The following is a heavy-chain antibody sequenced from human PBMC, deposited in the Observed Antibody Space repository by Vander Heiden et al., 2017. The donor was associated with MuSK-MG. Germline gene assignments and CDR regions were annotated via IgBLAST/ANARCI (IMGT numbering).Heavy chain of an antibody. J-gene: IGHJ4*02. D-gene: IGHD3-16*02. CDR3: ATDLITCGGVIAPLAY. Sequence: QVQLVQSGAEVKKPGASVKVSCKVSGYTLTELSMHWVRQAPGTGLEWMGGFDPEDGETIYAQKFQGRVTMTEDTSTDTAYMELSSLRSEDTAVYYCATDLITCGGVIAPLAYWGQGTLVTVSS. CDR1: GYTLTELS. V-gene: IGHV1-24*01. CDR2: FDPEDGET.